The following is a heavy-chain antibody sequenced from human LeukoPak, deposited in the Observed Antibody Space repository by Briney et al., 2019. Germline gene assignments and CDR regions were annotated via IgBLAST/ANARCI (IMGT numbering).Heavy chain of an antibody. Sequence: PSETLSLTCIVSGGSINSYYWSWVRQPPGKGLEWIGYISYSGSANYNPSLKSRVTISEDTSKNQFYLKLSSVTAADTAVYSCASGGYYGSGAFHIWGQGTVVTVSS. J-gene: IGHJ3*02. V-gene: IGHV4-59*01. D-gene: IGHD3-10*01. CDR2: ISYSGSA. CDR1: GGSINSYY. CDR3: ASGGYYGSGAFHI.